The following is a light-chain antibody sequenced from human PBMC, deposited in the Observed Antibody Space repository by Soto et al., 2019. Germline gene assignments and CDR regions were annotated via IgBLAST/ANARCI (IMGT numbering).Light chain of an antibody. Sequence: EIVLTQSPATLSLSPGEGATLSCRASQSVSNYLAWYQQKPGQAPRLLIYDASKRATGIPARFSGSGSGTDFTLTISSLEPEDFAIYYCQQRSNWPLTFGGGTKVEIK. CDR2: DAS. CDR1: QSVSNY. CDR3: QQRSNWPLT. J-gene: IGKJ4*01. V-gene: IGKV3-11*01.